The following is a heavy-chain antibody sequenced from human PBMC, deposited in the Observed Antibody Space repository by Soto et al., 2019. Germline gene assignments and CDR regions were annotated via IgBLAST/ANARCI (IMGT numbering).Heavy chain of an antibody. CDR3: ARWAGIANYCGMDV. J-gene: IGHJ6*02. D-gene: IGHD6-13*01. Sequence: SQTLSLTCAISGDSVSSNSAAWNWIRQSPSRGLEWLGRTYYRSKWYNDYAVSVKSRITINTDTSKNQFSLQLNSVTPEDTSVYFCARWAGIANYCGMDVWGQGTRVTVPS. CDR1: GDSVSSNSAA. V-gene: IGHV6-1*01. CDR2: TYYRSKWYN.